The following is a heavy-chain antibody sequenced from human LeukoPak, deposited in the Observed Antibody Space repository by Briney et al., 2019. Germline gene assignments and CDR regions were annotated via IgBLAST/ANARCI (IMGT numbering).Heavy chain of an antibody. CDR2: TNPNSGGT. Sequence: ASVKVSCKASGYTFTGYYMHWVRQAPGQGLEWMGWTNPNSGGTNYAQKFQGRVTMTRDTSISTAYMELSRLRSDDTAVYYCARYCSSTSCYSRNDYWGQGTLVTVSS. D-gene: IGHD2-2*01. CDR3: ARYCSSTSCYSRNDY. CDR1: GYTFTGYY. V-gene: IGHV1-2*02. J-gene: IGHJ4*02.